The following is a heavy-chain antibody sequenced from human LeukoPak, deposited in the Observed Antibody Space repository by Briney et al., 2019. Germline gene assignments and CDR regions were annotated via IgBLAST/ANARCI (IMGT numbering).Heavy chain of an antibody. D-gene: IGHD6-19*01. Sequence: SQTPSLTCTVSGGSINSGSYYWSWIRQPAGKGLEWIGRVLTSGTTNYNPSLKSRVSISVDTSKNQFSLNLSSVTAADTAVYYCARGRPYSSGWNPNFDYWGQGTLVTVSS. CDR3: ARGRPYSSGWNPNFDY. CDR1: GGSINSGSYY. V-gene: IGHV4-61*02. CDR2: VLTSGTT. J-gene: IGHJ4*02.